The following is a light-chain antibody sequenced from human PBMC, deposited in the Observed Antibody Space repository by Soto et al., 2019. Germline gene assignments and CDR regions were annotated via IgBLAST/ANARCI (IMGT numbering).Light chain of an antibody. CDR1: QSVSSSY. J-gene: IGKJ2*01. CDR2: GAS. Sequence: EIVLTQSPGTLSLSPGERATLSCRASQSVSSSYLAWYQQKPGQAPRLLIYGASSRATGIPDRFSGSGSGTQFTLTIRRLEPEDFAVYYCQQYGSSGYTFGQGTKLEIK. CDR3: QQYGSSGYT. V-gene: IGKV3-20*01.